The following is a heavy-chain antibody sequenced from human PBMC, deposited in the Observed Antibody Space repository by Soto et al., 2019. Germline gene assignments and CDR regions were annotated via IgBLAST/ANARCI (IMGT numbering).Heavy chain of an antibody. Sequence: EVQVLESGGGLVQPGGSLRLSCAATGFTFSDFAMSWVRQAPGKGLEWVSRIYGGGNGPHYADSVKGRVTISRXXXKXXXYLQMNSLRAEDTAVYYCAKMEGMDPWAYSFDYWGQGTLVTVSS. D-gene: IGHD2-2*03. CDR1: GFTFSDFA. V-gene: IGHV3-23*03. CDR2: IYGGGNGP. CDR3: AKMEGMDPWAYSFDY. J-gene: IGHJ4*02.